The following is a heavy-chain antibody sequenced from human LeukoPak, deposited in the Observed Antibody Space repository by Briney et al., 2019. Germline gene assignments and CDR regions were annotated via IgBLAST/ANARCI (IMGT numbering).Heavy chain of an antibody. CDR1: GYTFTGYY. Sequence: ASVKVSCKASGYTFTGYYMNWVRQAPGQGLEWMGWINPNSGGTNYAQKFQGRVTMTRDTSISTAYMELSRLRSDDTAVYYCARDGYSSSSDFDYWGQGTLVTVSS. D-gene: IGHD6-6*01. V-gene: IGHV1-2*02. CDR2: INPNSGGT. J-gene: IGHJ4*02. CDR3: ARDGYSSSSDFDY.